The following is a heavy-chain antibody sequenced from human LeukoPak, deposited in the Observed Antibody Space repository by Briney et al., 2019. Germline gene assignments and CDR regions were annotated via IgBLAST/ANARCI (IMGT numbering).Heavy chain of an antibody. CDR3: TTVPGNDFWSADADYYYYMDV. Sequence: GGSLRLSCAASGFTFSNAWMSWVRQAPGKGLEWVGRIKSKTDGGTTDYAAPVKGRFTISRDDSKNTLYLQMNSLKTEDTAVYYCTTVPGNDFWSADADYYYYMDVWGKGTTVTVSS. V-gene: IGHV3-15*01. CDR2: IKSKTDGGTT. D-gene: IGHD3-3*01. J-gene: IGHJ6*03. CDR1: GFTFSNAW.